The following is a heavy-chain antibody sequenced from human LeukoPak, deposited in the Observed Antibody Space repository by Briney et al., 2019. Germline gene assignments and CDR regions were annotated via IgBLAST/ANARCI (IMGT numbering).Heavy chain of an antibody. V-gene: IGHV3-30*02. Sequence: PGGSLRLSCAASGFTFSSYWMSWVRQAPGKGLEWVAFIRYDGSNKYYADSVKGRFTISRDNSKNTLYLQMNSLRAEDTAVYYCASPFGELWSHWGQGTLVTVSS. J-gene: IGHJ4*02. CDR2: IRYDGSNK. CDR3: ASPFGELWSH. D-gene: IGHD3-10*01. CDR1: GFTFSSYW.